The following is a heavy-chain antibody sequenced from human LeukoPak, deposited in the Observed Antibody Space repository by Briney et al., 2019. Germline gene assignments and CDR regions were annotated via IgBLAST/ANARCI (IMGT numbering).Heavy chain of an antibody. Sequence: GGSLRLSCAASRFTFSSNAMSWVRQAPGKGLQWVSAISGSGGSTYYADSVKGRFTISRDNSKNTLFLQMSSLRVEDTAVYYCAKGYHDYGDTRFDYWGQGTLVTVSS. CDR3: AKGYHDYGDTRFDY. D-gene: IGHD4-17*01. J-gene: IGHJ4*02. CDR2: ISGSGGST. CDR1: RFTFSSNA. V-gene: IGHV3-23*01.